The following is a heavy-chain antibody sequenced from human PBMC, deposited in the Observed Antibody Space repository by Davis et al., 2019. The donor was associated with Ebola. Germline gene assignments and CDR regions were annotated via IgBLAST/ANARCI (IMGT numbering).Heavy chain of an antibody. CDR3: AKDTSNIWFDI. D-gene: IGHD1-26*01. CDR1: GFASRNYV. J-gene: IGHJ3*02. V-gene: IGHV3-23*01. Sequence: GGSLRLSCPASGFASRNYVMSWVRQAPGKGLEWVSTLGTSADTYYADSVKGRFTFSRDNSKNTLYLQMNGLRVEDTAIYYCAKDTSNIWFDIWGQGTNVTVSS. CDR2: LGTSADT.